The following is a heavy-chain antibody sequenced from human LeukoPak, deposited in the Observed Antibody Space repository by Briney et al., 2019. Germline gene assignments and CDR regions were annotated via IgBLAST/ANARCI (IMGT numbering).Heavy chain of an antibody. D-gene: IGHD5-18*01. CDR2: ISAYNGNT. V-gene: IGHV1-18*01. CDR3: ARAPAWIQLWDYYYYGMDV. CDR1: GYTFTSYG. Sequence: ASVKVSCKASGYTFTSYGISWVRQAPGQGLEWMGWISAYNGNTNYAQKLQGRVTMTTDTSTSTAYMELRSLRSDDTAVYYCARAPAWIQLWDYYYYGMDVWGQGTTVTVS. J-gene: IGHJ6*02.